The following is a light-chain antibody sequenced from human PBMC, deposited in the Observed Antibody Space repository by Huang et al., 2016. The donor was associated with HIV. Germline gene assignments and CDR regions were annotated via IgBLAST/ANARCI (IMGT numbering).Light chain of an antibody. V-gene: IGKV3-15*01. CDR2: GAS. J-gene: IGKJ1*01. Sequence: EILLTQSPATLSVSPGESATLSCRASQSVQSNLAWFQQKPGQAPRLLISGASARAAGISARFSGSGSGTEFTLTISSLQSEDFAVYYCQQYISWPVTFGPGTKVEIK. CDR3: QQYISWPVT. CDR1: QSVQSN.